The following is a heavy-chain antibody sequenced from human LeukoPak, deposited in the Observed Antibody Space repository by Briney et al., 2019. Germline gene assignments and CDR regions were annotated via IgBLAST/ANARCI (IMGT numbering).Heavy chain of an antibody. Sequence: GGSLRLSCLASGFTFSDYVVHWVRQAPGKGLEWVAVISFHLTIKYYADSVEGRFAISRDNSKKTVYLQMNSLRPDDTAVYYCVREGYYASGRSPTYYFEYWGRGTVVTVSS. J-gene: IGHJ4*02. D-gene: IGHD3-10*01. V-gene: IGHV3-30*09. CDR3: VREGYYASGRSPTYYFEY. CDR2: ISFHLTIK. CDR1: GFTFSDYV.